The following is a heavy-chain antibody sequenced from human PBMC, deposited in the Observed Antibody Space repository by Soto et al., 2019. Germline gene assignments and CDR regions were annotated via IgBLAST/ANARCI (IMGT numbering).Heavy chain of an antibody. CDR3: ARVPDR. Sequence: SGTLSLTCAVSGASITSGGYSWSWIRQPPGKGLEWIGYIYHSGSTYYNPSLKSRVTISVDRSKNQFSLKLSSVTAADTAVYYCARVPDRWGQGTLVTVS. CDR1: GASITSGGYS. J-gene: IGHJ5*02. V-gene: IGHV4-30-2*01. D-gene: IGHD2-2*01. CDR2: IYHSGST.